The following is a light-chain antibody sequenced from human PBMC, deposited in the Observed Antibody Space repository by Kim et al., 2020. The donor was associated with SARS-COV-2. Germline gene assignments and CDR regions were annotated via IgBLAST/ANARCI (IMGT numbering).Light chain of an antibody. CDR1: SSNIGSNI. CDR2: GNN. J-gene: IGLJ3*02. V-gene: IGLV1-44*01. Sequence: QSVLTQPPSVSGTPGQRVTISCSGGSSNIGSNIVSWYQQLPGTAPKLLMYGNNQWPSGVPDRFSGSQSGPSASLAISGLQSEDEADYYCTACDDSLNGRVFGGGTRLTVL. CDR3: TACDDSLNGRV.